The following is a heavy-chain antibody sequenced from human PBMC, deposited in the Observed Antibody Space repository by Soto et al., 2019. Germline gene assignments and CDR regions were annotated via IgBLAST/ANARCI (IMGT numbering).Heavy chain of an antibody. J-gene: IGHJ6*02. V-gene: IGHV1-69*13. Sequence: SVKVSCKASGGSLSNYGISWVRQAPGQGLEWMGGIIPVFGTANYAQKFQGRVTITADESTSIVYMDVTSLTSEDTAVYYCARGDATKIVVTTYYGMDVWGQGTTVTVSS. CDR1: GGSLSNYG. D-gene: IGHD4-17*01. CDR3: ARGDATKIVVTTYYGMDV. CDR2: IIPVFGTA.